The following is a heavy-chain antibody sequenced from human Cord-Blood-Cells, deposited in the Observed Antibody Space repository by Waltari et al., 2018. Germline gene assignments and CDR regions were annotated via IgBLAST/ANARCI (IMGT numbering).Heavy chain of an antibody. J-gene: IGHJ4*02. Sequence: QVQLVQSGAEVKKPGSSVKVSCKASGGTFSSYAISWVRQAPGQGLEWMGRIIPILGIANYAQKCQGRVTITADKSASTAYMELSSLRSEDTAVYYCARVTHLYSNYEAWGQGTLFTVSS. V-gene: IGHV1-69*09. CDR3: ARVTHLYSNYEA. D-gene: IGHD4-4*01. CDR1: GGTFSSYA. CDR2: IIPILGIA.